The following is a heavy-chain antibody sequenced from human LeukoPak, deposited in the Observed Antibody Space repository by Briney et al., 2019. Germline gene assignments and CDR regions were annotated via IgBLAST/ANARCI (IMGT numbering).Heavy chain of an antibody. V-gene: IGHV3-7*04. Sequence: GGSLRLSCLGSGFPFSNYWMSWVRQTPGKGLEWVANIKQDGSEKYYVDSVQGRITISRDNGKNLLHLQMSSLRVEDTDKYACARDIEYSSDVDYWGQGTLVTVSS. J-gene: IGHJ4*02. CDR3: ARDIEYSSDVDY. D-gene: IGHD5-18*01. CDR2: IKQDGSEK. CDR1: GFPFSNYW.